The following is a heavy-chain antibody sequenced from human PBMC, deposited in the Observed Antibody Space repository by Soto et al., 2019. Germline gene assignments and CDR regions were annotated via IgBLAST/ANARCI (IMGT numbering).Heavy chain of an antibody. CDR1: GFTFSSYG. Sequence: QVQLVESGGGVVQPGRSLRLSCAASGFTFSSYGMHWVRQAPGKGLEWVAVIWYDGSNKYYADSVTGRFTISRDNSKNALYLQMNSLRAEDTAVYYCARDGGYCSGGSCLPENWFDPWGQGTLVTVSS. CDR2: IWYDGSNK. CDR3: ARDGGYCSGGSCLPENWFDP. J-gene: IGHJ5*02. D-gene: IGHD2-15*01. V-gene: IGHV3-33*01.